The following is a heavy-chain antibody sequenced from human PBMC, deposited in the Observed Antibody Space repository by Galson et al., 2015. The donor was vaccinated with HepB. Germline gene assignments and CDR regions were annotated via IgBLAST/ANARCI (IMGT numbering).Heavy chain of an antibody. J-gene: IGHJ6*02. D-gene: IGHD3-10*01. CDR1: GGSFSGYY. CDR3: ARRSRMVRGVINYYGMDV. V-gene: IGHV4-34*01. Sequence: ETLSLTCAVYGGSFSGYYWSWIRQPPGKGLEWIGEINHSGSTNYNPSLKSRVTISVDTSKNQFSLKLSSVTAADTAVYYCARRSRMVRGVINYYGMDVWGQGTTVTVSS. CDR2: INHSGST.